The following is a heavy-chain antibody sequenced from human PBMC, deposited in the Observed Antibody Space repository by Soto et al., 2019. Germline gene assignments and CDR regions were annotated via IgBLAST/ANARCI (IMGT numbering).Heavy chain of an antibody. CDR1: GFTFDDYA. J-gene: IGHJ4*02. CDR3: AKGAITIFGVVSAHFDY. V-gene: IGHV3-9*01. Sequence: EVQLVESGGGLVQPGRSLRLSCAASGFTFDDYAMHWVRQVPGKGLEWVSGISWNSGRIGYADSVKGRFTISRDNAKNSLYPQMNSLRAEDTALYYCAKGAITIFGVVSAHFDYWGQGTLVTVSS. D-gene: IGHD3-3*01. CDR2: ISWNSGRI.